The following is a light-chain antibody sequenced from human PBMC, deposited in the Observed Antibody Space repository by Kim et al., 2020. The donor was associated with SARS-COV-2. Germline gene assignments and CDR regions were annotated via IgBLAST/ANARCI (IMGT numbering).Light chain of an antibody. Sequence: GQAGTISCTGTRSDVGDYNFISWYQQNPGKAPKLMIYDVSERPSGVPDRFSGSKSGNTASLTVSGLQAEDEADYYCSSYATTVVIGGGTQLTVL. CDR2: DVS. CDR3: SSYATTVV. V-gene: IGLV2-11*01. J-gene: IGLJ2*01. CDR1: RSDVGDYNF.